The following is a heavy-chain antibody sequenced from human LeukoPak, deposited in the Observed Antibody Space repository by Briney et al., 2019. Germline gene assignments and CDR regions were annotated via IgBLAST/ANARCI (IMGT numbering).Heavy chain of an antibody. V-gene: IGHV4-59*12. J-gene: IGHJ4*02. D-gene: IGHD3-22*01. CDR2: IYYSGST. Sequence: KPSETLSLTCTVSGGSISSYYWSWIRQPPGKGLEWIGYIYYSGSTNYNPSLKSRVTISVDMSKNQFSLKLTSVTAADTAVYYCARLIHYDSSGYLDYWGQGSLVTVSS. CDR1: GGSISSYY. CDR3: ARLIHYDSSGYLDY.